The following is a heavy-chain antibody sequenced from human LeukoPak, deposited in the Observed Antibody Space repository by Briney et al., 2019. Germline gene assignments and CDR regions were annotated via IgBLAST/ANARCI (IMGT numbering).Heavy chain of an antibody. CDR2: IYWDDDK. CDR3: AHTLYYDILTGYYPFYYFDY. D-gene: IGHD3-9*01. Sequence: KESGPTLVKLTQTLTLTCTFSGFSLSTSGVGVGWIRQPPGKALEWLALIYWDDDKRYSPSLKSRLTITKDTSKNQVVLTMTNMDPVDTATYYCAHTLYYDILTGYYPFYYFDYWGQGTLVTVSS. J-gene: IGHJ4*02. CDR1: GFSLSTSGVG. V-gene: IGHV2-5*02.